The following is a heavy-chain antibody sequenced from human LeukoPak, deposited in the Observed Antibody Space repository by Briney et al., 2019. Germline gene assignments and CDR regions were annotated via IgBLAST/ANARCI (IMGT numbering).Heavy chain of an antibody. J-gene: IGHJ4*02. CDR2: IIPIFGTA. CDR3: AARWLQNSFDY. CDR1: GGTFSSYA. V-gene: IGHV1-69*06. D-gene: IGHD5-24*01. Sequence: SVKVSCKASGGTFSSYAISWVRQAPGQGLEWMGGIIPIFGTANYAQKFQGRVTMTEDTSTDTAYMELSSLRSEDTAVYYCAARWLQNSFDYWGQGTLVTVSS.